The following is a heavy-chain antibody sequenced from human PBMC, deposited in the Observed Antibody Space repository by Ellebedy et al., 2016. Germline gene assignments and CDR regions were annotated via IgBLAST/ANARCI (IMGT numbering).Heavy chain of an antibody. Sequence: GGSLRLSCSVSGFTFSDYDMHWVRQSPGKGLEYVSAITSNRQNTYYVDSVKGRFTISRDNVDNTVYLHMSSLTAEDSAVYYCVKDAPSPRPGDYWGQGTLVTVSS. D-gene: IGHD6-6*01. CDR2: ITSNRQNT. V-gene: IGHV3-64D*06. CDR1: GFTFSDYD. CDR3: VKDAPSPRPGDY. J-gene: IGHJ4*02.